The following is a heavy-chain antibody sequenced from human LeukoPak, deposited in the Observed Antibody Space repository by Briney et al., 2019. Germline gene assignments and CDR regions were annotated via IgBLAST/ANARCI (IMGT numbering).Heavy chain of an antibody. V-gene: IGHV1-18*01. J-gene: IGHJ4*02. CDR1: GYTFTSYG. CDR3: ARVRGYYDSSGPRDY. D-gene: IGHD3-22*01. Sequence: ASVKVSCKASGYTFTSYGISWVRQAPGQGLEWMGWISAYNGNTNYAQKLQGRVTMTTDTSTSTAYMELRSLRSDDTAVYYCARVRGYYDSSGPRDYWGEGTLVTVTS. CDR2: ISAYNGNT.